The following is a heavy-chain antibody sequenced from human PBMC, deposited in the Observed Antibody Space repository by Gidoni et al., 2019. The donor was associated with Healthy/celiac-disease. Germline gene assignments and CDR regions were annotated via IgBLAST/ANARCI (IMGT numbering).Heavy chain of an antibody. CDR2: IWYDGSNK. D-gene: IGHD3-3*01. Sequence: QVQLVESGGGVLQPGRSLRLSCAASGFTFSSYGLHWVRHAPGKGLEWVAVIWYDGSNKYYADSVKGRFTISGDNSKNTLYLQMNSLRAEDTAVYYCAREGPYDFWSGYSALYYYYYGMDVWGQGTTVTVSS. CDR1: GFTFSSYG. J-gene: IGHJ6*02. V-gene: IGHV3-33*01. CDR3: AREGPYDFWSGYSALYYYYYGMDV.